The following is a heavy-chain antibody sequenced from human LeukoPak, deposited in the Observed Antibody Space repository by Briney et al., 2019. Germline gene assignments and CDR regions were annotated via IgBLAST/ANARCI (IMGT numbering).Heavy chain of an antibody. V-gene: IGHV7-4-1*02. CDR3: ARGAKLLLWFGELFWFDP. CDR1: GYTFTSYA. J-gene: IGHJ5*02. Sequence: ASVKVSCKASGYTFTSYAMNWVRQAPGQGLEWMGWINTNTGNPTYAQGFTGRFVFSLDTSVSTAYLQISSLKAEDTAVYYCARGAKLLLWFGELFWFDPWGQGTLVTVSS. CDR2: INTNTGNP. D-gene: IGHD3-10*01.